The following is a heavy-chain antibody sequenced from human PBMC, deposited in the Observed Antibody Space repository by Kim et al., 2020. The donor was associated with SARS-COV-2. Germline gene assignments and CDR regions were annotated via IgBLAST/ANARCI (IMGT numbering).Heavy chain of an antibody. V-gene: IGHV1-18*01. Sequence: ASVKVSCKASGYTFTSYGISWVRQAPGQGLEWMGWISAYNGNTNYAQKLQGRVTMTTDTSTSTAYMELRSLRSDDTAVYYCARALIAAHYYYYGMDVWGQGTTVTVSS. J-gene: IGHJ6*02. CDR2: ISAYNGNT. CDR1: GYTFTSYG. CDR3: ARALIAAHYYYYGMDV. D-gene: IGHD6-6*01.